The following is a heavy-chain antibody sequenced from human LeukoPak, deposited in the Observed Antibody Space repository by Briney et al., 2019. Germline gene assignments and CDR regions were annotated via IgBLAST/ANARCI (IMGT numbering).Heavy chain of an antibody. V-gene: IGHV4-59*01. CDR3: ARDRRLYAFDI. CDR2: IYYSGST. J-gene: IGHJ3*02. CDR1: GGSISSYY. Sequence: SETLSLTCTVSGGSISSYYWSWIRQPPGKGLEWIGYIYYSGSTNYNPSLKSRVTISVDTSKNQFSLKLSSVTAADTAVYYCARDRRLYAFDIWGQGTMVTVSS.